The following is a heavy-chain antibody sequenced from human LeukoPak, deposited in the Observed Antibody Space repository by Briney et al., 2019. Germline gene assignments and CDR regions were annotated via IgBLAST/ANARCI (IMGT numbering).Heavy chain of an antibody. J-gene: IGHJ6*03. CDR2: IIPIFGTA. CDR3: ARGEGDGYNDYYYYMDV. V-gene: IGHV1-69*01. D-gene: IGHD5-24*01. Sequence: GSSVKVSCKASGGTFSSYAISWVRQAPGQGLEWMGGIIPIFGTANYAQKFQGRVTITADESTSTAYVELSSLRSEDTAVYYCARGEGDGYNDYYYYMDVWGKGTTVTVSS. CDR1: GGTFSSYA.